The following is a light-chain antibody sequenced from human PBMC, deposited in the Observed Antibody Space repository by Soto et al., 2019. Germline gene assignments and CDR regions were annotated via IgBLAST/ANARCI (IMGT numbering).Light chain of an antibody. J-gene: IGKJ3*01. CDR2: AAS. Sequence: EIVLTQSPGTLSLSPGEGGTLSCRASQSISSSYLAWYQQKPGQSPRLLIYAASSRATGIPDRFSGRGFGSDFTLTIHKLQSEDFAIYYCQHFITWPPLFTFGPGTTVDIK. CDR1: QSISSSY. CDR3: QHFITWPPLFT. V-gene: IGKV3-20*01.